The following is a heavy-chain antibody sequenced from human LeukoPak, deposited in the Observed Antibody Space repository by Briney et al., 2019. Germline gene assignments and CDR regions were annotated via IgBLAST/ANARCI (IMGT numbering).Heavy chain of an antibody. D-gene: IGHD6-19*01. Sequence: KPGGSLRLSCLASGFTISINYMSWVRQAPGKGLEWVSVYYTDDSTFYSDSVKGRFTTSRDNSKSTLYLQMNSVRAEDTAVYYCARATRVRNGSGWYAYWGQGTLVTVSS. V-gene: IGHV3-66*01. J-gene: IGHJ4*02. CDR2: YYTDDST. CDR3: ARATRVRNGSGWYAY. CDR1: GFTISINY.